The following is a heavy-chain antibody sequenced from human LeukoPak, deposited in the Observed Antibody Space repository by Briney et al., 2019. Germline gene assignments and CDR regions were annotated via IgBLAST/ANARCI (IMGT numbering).Heavy chain of an antibody. J-gene: IGHJ4*02. V-gene: IGHV4-59*08. CDR2: TYYSGST. CDR3: ARRSYSSGYSYFDY. D-gene: IGHD3-22*01. CDR1: GVSISGYH. Sequence: SETLPLTCTVSGVSISGYHWSWIRQPPGKGLEWIGYTYYSGSTQYNPSLMSRVTISLDTSKNQFSLKLSSLTAADTAVYYCARRSYSSGYSYFDYWGQGTLVTVSS.